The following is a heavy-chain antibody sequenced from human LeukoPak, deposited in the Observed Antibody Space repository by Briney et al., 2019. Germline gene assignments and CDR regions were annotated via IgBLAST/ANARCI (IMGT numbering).Heavy chain of an antibody. CDR2: IVVGSGNT. V-gene: IGHV1-58*01. J-gene: IGHJ4*02. Sequence: ASVKVSCKASGFTFTSSAVQWVRQARGQRLEWIGWIVVGSGNTNYAQKFRERVTITRDMSTSTAYMELSSLRSEDTAVYYCAAQGSSGSYRYWGREPWSPSPQ. CDR3: AAQGSSGSYRY. D-gene: IGHD3-10*01. CDR1: GFTFTSSA.